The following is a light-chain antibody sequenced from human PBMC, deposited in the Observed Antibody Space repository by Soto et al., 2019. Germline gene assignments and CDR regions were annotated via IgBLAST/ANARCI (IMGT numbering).Light chain of an antibody. CDR2: EIS. J-gene: IGLJ3*02. CDR1: SSDVGGYNS. CDR3: SSYTSSSTVV. Sequence: QSALTQPASVSGSPGQSITISCTGASSDVGGYNSVSWYQQHPGKAPKLMIYEISNRPSGVSIRFSGSKSGNSASLTISGLQAEDEADYYCSSYTSSSTVVFGGGTKLTVL. V-gene: IGLV2-14*01.